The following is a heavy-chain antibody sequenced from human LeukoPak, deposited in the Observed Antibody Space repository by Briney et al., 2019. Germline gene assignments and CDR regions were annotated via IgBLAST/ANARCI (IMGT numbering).Heavy chain of an antibody. V-gene: IGHV4-39*07. CDR3: AGGRGGGIAVAD. CDR1: GGSISSSSYY. CDR2: IYYSGST. J-gene: IGHJ4*02. D-gene: IGHD6-19*01. Sequence: PSETLSLTCTVSGGSISSSSYYWGWIRQPPGKGLEWIGSIYYSGSTYYNPSLKSRVTISVDTSKNQFSLKLSSVTAADTAVYSCAGGRGGGIAVADWGQGTLVTVSS.